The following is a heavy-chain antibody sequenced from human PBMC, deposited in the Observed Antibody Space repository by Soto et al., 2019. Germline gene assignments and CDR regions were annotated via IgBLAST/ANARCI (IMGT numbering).Heavy chain of an antibody. J-gene: IGHJ6*02. D-gene: IGHD5-12*01. CDR1: GGTFSSYA. CDR3: AGAAPHGGDIVATTETHYYYYGMDV. Sequence: ASVKVPCKASGGTFSSYAISWVRQAPGQGLEWMGGIIPIFGTANYAQKFQGRVTITAGESTSTAYMELSSLRSEDTAVYYCAGAAPHGGDIVATTETHYYYYGMDVWGQGTTVTVSS. V-gene: IGHV1-69*13. CDR2: IIPIFGTA.